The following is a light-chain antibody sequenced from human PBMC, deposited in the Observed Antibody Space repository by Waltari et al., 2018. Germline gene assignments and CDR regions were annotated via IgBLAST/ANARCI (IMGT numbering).Light chain of an antibody. CDR2: DAS. J-gene: IGKJ4*01. Sequence: EVVLTQSPATLSLSPGERATLSCRASQSVSVYLAWYQQKPGQAPRLLIYDASNRATGIPARCSGSGSGTDFTLTISSLEPEDFAVYYCQQRKFWPPLTFGGGTKVEIK. CDR3: QQRKFWPPLT. V-gene: IGKV3-11*01. CDR1: QSVSVY.